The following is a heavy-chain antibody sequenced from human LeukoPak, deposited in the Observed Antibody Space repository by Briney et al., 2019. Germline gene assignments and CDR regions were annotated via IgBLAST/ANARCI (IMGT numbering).Heavy chain of an antibody. CDR2: ISAYNGNT. J-gene: IGHJ4*02. D-gene: IGHD6-6*01. CDR3: ARASFPYSSSGVDY. CDR1: GYTFTSYG. V-gene: IGHV1-18*01. Sequence: ASVKVSCKASGYTFTSYGISWVRQAPGQGLEWMGWISAYNGNTNYAQKLQGRVTMTTDTSTSTAYMELRSLRSDDTAVYYCARASFPYSSSGVDYWGQGTLVTVSS.